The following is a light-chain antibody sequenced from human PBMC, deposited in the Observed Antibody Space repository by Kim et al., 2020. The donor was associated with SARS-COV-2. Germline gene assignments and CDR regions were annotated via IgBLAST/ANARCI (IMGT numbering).Light chain of an antibody. V-gene: IGKV3-11*01. CDR3: QQRSNWPRT. CDR1: QSISSS. J-gene: IGKJ1*01. CDR2: DAS. Sequence: EIVLTQSPATLSLSPGERATLSCSASQSISSSLAWYQQKPGQAPRLLIYDASNRATGIPARFSGSGSGTDFTLTISSLEAEDFAVYYCQQRSNWPRTFGQGTKVDIK.